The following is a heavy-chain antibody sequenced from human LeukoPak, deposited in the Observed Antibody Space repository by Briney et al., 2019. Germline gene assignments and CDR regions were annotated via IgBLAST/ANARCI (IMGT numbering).Heavy chain of an antibody. V-gene: IGHV4-38-2*02. Sequence: SETLSLTCTVSGYSISSGYYWGWIRQPPGKGLEWIGSIYHSGSTYYNPSLKSRVTISVDTSKNQFSLKLSSVTAADTAVYYCARLRGATVAHNWFDPWGHGTPVTVSS. CDR2: IYHSGST. J-gene: IGHJ5*02. D-gene: IGHD6-19*01. CDR1: GYSISSGYY. CDR3: ARLRGATVAHNWFDP.